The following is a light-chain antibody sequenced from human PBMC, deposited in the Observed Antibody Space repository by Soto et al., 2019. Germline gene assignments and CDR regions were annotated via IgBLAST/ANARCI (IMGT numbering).Light chain of an antibody. V-gene: IGLV2-23*01. Sequence: QSALTQPASVSGSPGQSITISCTGTSSDVGSYNLVSWYQQHPGKAPKLMIYEGSTRPSGVSNRFSGSKSGNTASLTISGLQAEDEDDYYCCSYACSSTYVVFGGGTKVTVL. CDR1: SSDVGSYNL. CDR3: CSYACSSTYVV. J-gene: IGLJ2*01. CDR2: EGS.